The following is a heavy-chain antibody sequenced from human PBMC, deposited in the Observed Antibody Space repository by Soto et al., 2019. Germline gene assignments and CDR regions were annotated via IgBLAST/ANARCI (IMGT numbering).Heavy chain of an antibody. CDR2: ISWDGGST. J-gene: IGHJ6*02. D-gene: IGHD3-16*01. CDR3: AKDFEGTAGGGMDV. V-gene: IGHV3-43*01. Sequence: EVQLVESGGVVVQPGGSLRLSCAASGFTFDDYTMHWVRQAPGKGLEWVSLISWDGGSTYYADSVKGRFTISRDNSKNSLYLPMNSLRTEDTALYYCAKDFEGTAGGGMDVWGQGTTVTVSS. CDR1: GFTFDDYT.